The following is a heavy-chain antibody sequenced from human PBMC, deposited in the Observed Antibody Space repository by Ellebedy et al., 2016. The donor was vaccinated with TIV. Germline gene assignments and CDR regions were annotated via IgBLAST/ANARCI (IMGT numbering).Heavy chain of an antibody. D-gene: IGHD6-13*01. CDR2: INPDSGGT. CDR3: ARVRRGSSGMDV. CDR1: GYTFTSYY. J-gene: IGHJ6*02. Sequence: ASVKVSCKASGYTFTSYYLHWVRQAPGRGLEWMGWINPDSGGTNFAQKFQGRVTMTRDTSINTVYMDLKRLESDDTAVYYCARVRRGSSGMDVWGQGTTVTVS. V-gene: IGHV1-2*02.